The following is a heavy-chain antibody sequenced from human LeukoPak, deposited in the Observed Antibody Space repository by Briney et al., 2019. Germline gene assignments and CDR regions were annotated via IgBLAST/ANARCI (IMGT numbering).Heavy chain of an antibody. V-gene: IGHV4-39*01. CDR1: GGSISSGSYY. CDR3: ARIDYGGGYYYYYYYYMDV. J-gene: IGHJ6*03. Sequence: SETLSLTCTVSGGSISSGSYYWGWIRQPPGKGLEWIGSIYYSGSTYYNPSLKSRVTISVDTSKNQFSLKLSSVTAADTAVYYCARIDYGGGYYYYYYYYMDVWGKGTTVTVSS. D-gene: IGHD3-16*01. CDR2: IYYSGST.